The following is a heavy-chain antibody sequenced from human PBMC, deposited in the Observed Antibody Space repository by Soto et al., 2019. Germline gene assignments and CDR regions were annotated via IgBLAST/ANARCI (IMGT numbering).Heavy chain of an antibody. CDR1: GGTFSSYT. D-gene: IGHD2-15*01. V-gene: IGHV1-69*02. CDR2: IIPILGIA. Sequence: QVQLVQSGAEVKKPGSSVKVSCKASGGTFSSYTISWVRQAPGQGLEWMGRIIPILGIANYAQKFQGRVTITADKSTSTAYMELRSLRSEDTAVYYCARGYCSGGSCYDWFDPWGQGTLVTVSS. J-gene: IGHJ5*02. CDR3: ARGYCSGGSCYDWFDP.